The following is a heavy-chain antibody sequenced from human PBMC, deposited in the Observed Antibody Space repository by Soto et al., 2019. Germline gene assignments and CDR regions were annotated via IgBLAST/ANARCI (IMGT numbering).Heavy chain of an antibody. CDR3: ASLDSSGYYYAAGAFDI. J-gene: IGHJ3*02. D-gene: IGHD3-22*01. CDR1: GGSISSGDYY. CDR2: IYYSGST. Sequence: QVQLQESGPGLVKPSQTLSLTCTVSGGSISSGDYYWSWIRQPPGKGLEWIGYIYYSGSTYYNPSLKSRVTISVDTSKNQFSLKLSSVTAADTAVYYCASLDSSGYYYAAGAFDIWGQGTMVTVSS. V-gene: IGHV4-30-4*01.